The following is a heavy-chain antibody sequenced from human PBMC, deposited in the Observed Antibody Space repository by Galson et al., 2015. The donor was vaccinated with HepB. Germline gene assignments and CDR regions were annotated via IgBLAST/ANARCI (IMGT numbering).Heavy chain of an antibody. J-gene: IGHJ5*02. CDR2: IIPILGIA. V-gene: IGHV1-69*04. D-gene: IGHD6-19*01. Sequence: SVKVSCKASGGTFSSYTISWVRQAPGQGLEWMGRIIPILGIANYAQKFQGRVTITADKSTSTAYMELSSLRSEDTAVYYCARDTAVAGTSHNWFDPWGQGTLVTVSS. CDR3: ARDTAVAGTSHNWFDP. CDR1: GGTFSSYT.